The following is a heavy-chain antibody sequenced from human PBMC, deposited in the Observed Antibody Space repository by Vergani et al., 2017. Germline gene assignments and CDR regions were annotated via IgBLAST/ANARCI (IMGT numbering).Heavy chain of an antibody. J-gene: IGHJ6*03. D-gene: IGHD3-10*01. CDR1: GFTVSSNY. V-gene: IGHV3-53*01. CDR3: ARGRRGVTMVRGVRGAYYMDV. Sequence: EVQLVESGGGLIQPGGSLRLSCAASGFTVSSNYMSWVRQAPGKGLEWVSVIYGGGSTYYADSVKGRFTISRDNSKNTLYLQMNSLRAEDTAVYYCARGRRGVTMVRGVRGAYYMDVWGKGTTVTVSS. CDR2: IYGGGST.